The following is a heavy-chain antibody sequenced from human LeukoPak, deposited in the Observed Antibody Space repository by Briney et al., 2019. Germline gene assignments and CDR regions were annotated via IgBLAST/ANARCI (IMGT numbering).Heavy chain of an antibody. J-gene: IGHJ5*02. CDR2: INPNSGGT. V-gene: IGHV1-2*04. CDR3: ARELYYYDSSGYPLNWFDP. CDR1: GYTFTGYY. Sequence: ASVKVSCKASGYTFTGYYMHWVRQAPGQGLEWMGWINPNSGGTNYAQKFQGWVTMTRGTSISTAYMELSRLRSDDTAVYYCARELYYYDSSGYPLNWFDPWGQGTLVTVSS. D-gene: IGHD3-22*01.